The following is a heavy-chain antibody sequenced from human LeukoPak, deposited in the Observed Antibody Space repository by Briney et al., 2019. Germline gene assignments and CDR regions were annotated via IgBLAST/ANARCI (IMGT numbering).Heavy chain of an antibody. CDR1: GFTFSSYS. CDR2: ISSSSSYI. V-gene: IGHV3-21*01. J-gene: IGHJ6*02. Sequence: PGGSLRVSCAASGFTFSSYSMNWVRQAPGKRLEWVSSISSSSSYIYYADSVKGRFTISRDNAKNSLYLQMNSLRAEDTAVYYCARAGDYYGSGSYYSPYGMDVWGQGTTVTVSS. CDR3: ARAGDYYGSGSYYSPYGMDV. D-gene: IGHD3-10*01.